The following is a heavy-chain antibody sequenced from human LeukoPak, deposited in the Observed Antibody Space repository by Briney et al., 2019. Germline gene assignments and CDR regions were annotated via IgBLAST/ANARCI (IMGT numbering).Heavy chain of an antibody. V-gene: IGHV3-33*01. CDR2: IWYDGSNK. Sequence: GGSLRLSCATSGFTFSNYWMDWVRQAPGKGLEWVAVIWYDGSNKYYADSVKGRFTISRDNSKNTLYLQMNSLRAEDTAVYYCARDYGDYGRHNWFDPWGQGTLVTVSS. CDR3: ARDYGDYGRHNWFDP. J-gene: IGHJ5*02. D-gene: IGHD4-17*01. CDR1: GFTFSNYW.